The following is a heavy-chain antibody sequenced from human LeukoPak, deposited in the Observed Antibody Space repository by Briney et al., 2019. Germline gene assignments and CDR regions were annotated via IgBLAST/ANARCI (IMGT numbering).Heavy chain of an antibody. CDR1: GGSFSTYY. J-gene: IGHJ4*02. Sequence: SETLSLTYTVSGGSFSTYYWSWIRPPAGKGLEWIGRIYTSGSTNYNPSLKSRVTMPVDTSKNQFSLKLSSVTAADTAVYYCARWAYCSSTSCSPLDYWGQGTLVTVSS. CDR2: IYTSGST. CDR3: ARWAYCSSTSCSPLDY. D-gene: IGHD2-2*01. V-gene: IGHV4-4*07.